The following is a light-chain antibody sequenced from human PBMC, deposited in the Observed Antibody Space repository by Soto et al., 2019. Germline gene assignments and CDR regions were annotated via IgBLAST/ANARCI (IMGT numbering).Light chain of an antibody. V-gene: IGKV1D-16*01. Sequence: DIEMTQSPSSLFASVGDRVTITCRASHNVDNWVAWYQQKPEKAPKSLIYAASSLHSGVPLRFSGSGSGALFTLTICNLQPEDFATYYCQQYVSYPRTFGQGTKVEIK. CDR3: QQYVSYPRT. CDR1: HNVDNW. J-gene: IGKJ1*01. CDR2: AAS.